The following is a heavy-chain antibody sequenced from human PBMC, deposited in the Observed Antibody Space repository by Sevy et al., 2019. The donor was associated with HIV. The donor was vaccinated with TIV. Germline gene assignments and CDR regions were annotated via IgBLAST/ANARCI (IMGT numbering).Heavy chain of an antibody. V-gene: IGHV1-3*01. J-gene: IGHJ5*02. CDR2: IHGGNGNT. CDR1: GFTFRTYT. Sequence: ASVKVSCKASGFTFRTYTMHWVRQAPGQRPEWMGWIHGGNGNTEYSQKFQGRVTITRDTSASTTYMEVSSLRSEDTAVYYCVRSREPAHYDILTGGWFDPWGQGTLVTVSS. D-gene: IGHD3-9*01. CDR3: VRSREPAHYDILTGGWFDP.